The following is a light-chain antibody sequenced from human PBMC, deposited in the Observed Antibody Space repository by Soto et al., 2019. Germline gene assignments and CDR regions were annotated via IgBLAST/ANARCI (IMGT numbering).Light chain of an antibody. CDR2: AAS. V-gene: IGKV1-27*01. CDR3: QKYNGAARS. Sequence: DIQMTQSPSSLSASVGDRVTITCRASQGIIDYLAWYQQKPGKAPKLLIYAASTLQSGVPSRFSGSGAGTDFTLTISRLEPEDVATYYCQKYNGAARSFGQGTKVEIK. J-gene: IGKJ1*01. CDR1: QGIIDY.